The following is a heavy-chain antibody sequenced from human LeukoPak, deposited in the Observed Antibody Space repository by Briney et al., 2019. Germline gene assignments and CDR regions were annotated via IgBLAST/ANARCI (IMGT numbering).Heavy chain of an antibody. CDR1: GFTFSSYW. Sequence: PGGSLRLSCAASGFTFSSYWMHWVRQAPGKGLEWVANIKQDGSEKYYVDSVKGRFTISRDNAKNSLYLQMNSLRAEDTAVYYCARVNGYCSGGSCYANYYYYYYMDVWGKGTTVTVSS. J-gene: IGHJ6*03. V-gene: IGHV3-7*01. CDR3: ARVNGYCSGGSCYANYYYYYYMDV. D-gene: IGHD2-15*01. CDR2: IKQDGSEK.